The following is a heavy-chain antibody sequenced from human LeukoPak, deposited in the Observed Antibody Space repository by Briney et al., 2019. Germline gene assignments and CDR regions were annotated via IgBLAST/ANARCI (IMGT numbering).Heavy chain of an antibody. V-gene: IGHV4-59*01. CDR2: IYYSGST. CDR1: GGSISSYY. D-gene: IGHD2-15*01. J-gene: IGHJ6*03. Sequence: SETLSLTCTVSGGSISSYYWSWIRQPPGKGLEWIGYIYYSGSTNYNPSLKSRVTISVDTSKNQFSLKLSSVTAADTAGYYCARDLGYCSGGSCYSGGHMDVWGKGTTVTVSS. CDR3: ARDLGYCSGGSCYSGGHMDV.